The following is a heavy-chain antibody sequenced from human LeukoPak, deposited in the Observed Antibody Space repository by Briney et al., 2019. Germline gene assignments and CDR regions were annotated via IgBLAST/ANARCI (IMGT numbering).Heavy chain of an antibody. Sequence: ASVTVSCKASGYPFTGYYLHWVRQAPGQGLEWMGWINPNSGFTNYAQKFQGRVTMTRDTSISTAYMELSRLRSDDTAVYYYARLADCSSSSCRSFDYWGQGTLVTVSS. CDR3: ARLADCSSSSCRSFDY. D-gene: IGHD2-2*01. CDR1: GYPFTGYY. V-gene: IGHV1-2*02. CDR2: INPNSGFT. J-gene: IGHJ4*02.